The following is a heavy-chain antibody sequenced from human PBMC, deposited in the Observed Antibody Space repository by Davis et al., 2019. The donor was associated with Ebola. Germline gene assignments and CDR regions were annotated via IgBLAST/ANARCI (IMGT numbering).Heavy chain of an antibody. J-gene: IGHJ4*02. CDR2: INPNSGGT. CDR3: ARGGIAVAGPQFDY. D-gene: IGHD6-19*01. V-gene: IGHV1-2*02. CDR1: GYTFTGYY. Sequence: ASVKVSCKASGYTFTGYYMHWVRQAPGQGLEWMGWINPNSGGTNYAQKFQGRVTMTRDTSTSTVYMELSSLRSEDTAVYYCARGGIAVAGPQFDYWGQGTLVTVSS.